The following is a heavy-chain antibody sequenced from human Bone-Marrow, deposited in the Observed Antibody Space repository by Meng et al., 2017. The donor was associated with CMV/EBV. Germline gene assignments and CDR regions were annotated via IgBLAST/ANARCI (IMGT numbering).Heavy chain of an antibody. CDR3: ARDAYYYDSSGYYGY. D-gene: IGHD3-22*01. J-gene: IGHJ4*02. CDR1: GFTFGDYA. V-gene: IGHV3-11*04. Sequence: GGSLRLSCTASGFTFGDYAMSWVRQAPGKGLEWVSYISSSGSTIYYADSVKGRFTISRDNAKNSLYLQMNSLRAEDTAVYYCARDAYYYDSSGYYGYWGQGTLVTVSS. CDR2: ISSSGSTI.